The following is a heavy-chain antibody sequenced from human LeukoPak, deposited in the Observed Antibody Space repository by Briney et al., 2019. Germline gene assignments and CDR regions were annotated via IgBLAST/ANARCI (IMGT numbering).Heavy chain of an antibody. CDR2: ISGSGDST. D-gene: IGHD3-10*01. J-gene: IGHJ4*02. CDR1: GFTFSSYA. CDR3: AKGSSGSFYSHFDY. Sequence: PGGSLRLSCAASGFTFSSYAMNWVRQAPGKGLEWVSAISGSGDSTYYADSVKGRFTISRDNSKNTLYLQINSLRAEDTAVYYCAKGSSGSFYSHFDYWGQGALVTVSS. V-gene: IGHV3-23*01.